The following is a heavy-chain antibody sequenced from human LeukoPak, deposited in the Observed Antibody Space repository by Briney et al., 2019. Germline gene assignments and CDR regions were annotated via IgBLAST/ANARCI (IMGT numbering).Heavy chain of an antibody. J-gene: IGHJ4*02. V-gene: IGHV4-59*02. CDR3: ARVSDLAAAGTYDY. Sequence: SETLSLTCTVSGGSVTSYYWSWIRQPPWKGLEWIGNIHYSGSSGSTNYNPSLKSRVTTSVDTSTNQLSLRLSSVTAADTAVYYCARVSDLAAAGTYDYWGQGTLVTVSS. CDR1: GGSVTSYY. D-gene: IGHD6-13*01. CDR2: IHYSGSSGST.